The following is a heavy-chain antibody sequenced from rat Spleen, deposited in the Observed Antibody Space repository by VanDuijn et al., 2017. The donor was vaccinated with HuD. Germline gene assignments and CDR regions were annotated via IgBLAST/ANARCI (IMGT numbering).Heavy chain of an antibody. V-gene: IGHV2-32*01. CDR2: IWGDGST. Sequence: QVQLKESGPGLVKPSETLSLTCTVSGFSLTSYHVSWVRQPPGKGLEWMGVIWGDGSTAYNSALKSRLSISRDTSKSQVFLKMSSLKTEDTATYYCARDPHYYSVDGGWGQGVMVTVSS. J-gene: IGHJ2*01. CDR1: GFSLTSYH. CDR3: ARDPHYYSVDGG. D-gene: IGHD1-1*01.